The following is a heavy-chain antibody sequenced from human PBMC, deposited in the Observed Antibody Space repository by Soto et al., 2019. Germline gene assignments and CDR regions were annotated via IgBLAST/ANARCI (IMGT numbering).Heavy chain of an antibody. D-gene: IGHD2-2*01. V-gene: IGHV3-74*01. CDR1: GFAFSGYW. CDR2: IKTDGTTT. CDR3: VRGLFCSSTSCHSRGLDY. Sequence: PGGSLRLSCAASGFAFSGYWMYWVRQAPGSLGLVWVSRIKTDGTTTTYADSVKGRFAISRDNAKNTLYLQMNSLRAEDTAVYYCVRGLFCSSTSCHSRGLDYWAQGTLVTGSS. J-gene: IGHJ4*02.